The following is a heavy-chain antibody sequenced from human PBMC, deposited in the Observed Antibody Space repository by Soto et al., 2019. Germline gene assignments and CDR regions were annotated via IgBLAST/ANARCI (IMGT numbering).Heavy chain of an antibody. CDR1: GFTFSSYG. V-gene: IGHV3-33*01. D-gene: IGHD2-2*01. Sequence: GGSLRLSCAAYGFTFSSYGMHWVRQAPGKGLEWVAVIWYDGSNKYYADSVKGRFTISRDNSKNTLYLQMNSLRAEDTAVYYCARDEEDIVVVPAAFMRYYYMDVWGKGTTVTVSS. CDR2: IWYDGSNK. J-gene: IGHJ6*03. CDR3: ARDEEDIVVVPAAFMRYYYMDV.